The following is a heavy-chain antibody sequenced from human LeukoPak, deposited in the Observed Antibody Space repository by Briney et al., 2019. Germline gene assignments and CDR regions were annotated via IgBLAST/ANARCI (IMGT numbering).Heavy chain of an antibody. D-gene: IGHD3-10*01. CDR3: AKHYSGSETDGFFQH. CDR2: IYDSGST. J-gene: IGHJ1*01. V-gene: IGHV4-30-4*01. Sequence: SQTLSLTCTVSGGSISCGDYYWSWIRQPPGKGLERIGYIYDSGSTYYNPSLKSRLTMSVDTFKMQFSLRLSSVTAADTALYYCAKHYSGSETDGFFQHWSQGTLVTASS. CDR1: GGSISCGDYY.